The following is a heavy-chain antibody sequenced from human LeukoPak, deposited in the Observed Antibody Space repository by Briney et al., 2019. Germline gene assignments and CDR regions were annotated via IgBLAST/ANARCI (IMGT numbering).Heavy chain of an antibody. D-gene: IGHD2-15*01. CDR1: GYTFTSYD. CDR2: MNPNSGNT. V-gene: IGHV1-8*03. CDR3: ARVRRGGSSFDY. J-gene: IGHJ4*02. Sequence: ASVKVSCKASGYTFTSYDINWVRQATGQGLEWMGWMNPNSGNTGYAQKFQGRVTITRNTSISTAYMELSSLRSEDTAVYYCARVRRGGSSFDYWGQGTLVTVSS.